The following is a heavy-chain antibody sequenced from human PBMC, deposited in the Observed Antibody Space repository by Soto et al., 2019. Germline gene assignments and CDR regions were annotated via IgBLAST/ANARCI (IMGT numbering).Heavy chain of an antibody. D-gene: IGHD3-10*02. V-gene: IGHV1-69*12. CDR3: ARVDSSMFEGGEWFDP. J-gene: IGHJ5*02. Sequence: QVVQSGAEVKKPGSSVKVSCKASGGTFNRQAFSWVRQAPGQGLEWMGGFIPIFGTTDYSQKFQGRVTITADEATSTAYMELSSLTSDDTAVYYGARVDSSMFEGGEWFDPWGQGTLVTVSS. CDR1: GGTFNRQA. CDR2: FIPIFGTT.